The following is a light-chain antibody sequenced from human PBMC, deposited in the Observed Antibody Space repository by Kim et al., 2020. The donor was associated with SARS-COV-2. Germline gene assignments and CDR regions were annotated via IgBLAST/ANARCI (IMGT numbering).Light chain of an antibody. Sequence: SVTISRHGASSDVGCFNYVSWFQQHPGKAPKLMIYVVSKRPSGVPDRFSGSKSGNTASLTISGLQAEDEADYYCCSYAGSYTFVFGTGTKVTVL. V-gene: IGLV2-11*01. CDR3: CSYAGSYTFV. CDR1: SSDVGCFNY. J-gene: IGLJ1*01. CDR2: VVS.